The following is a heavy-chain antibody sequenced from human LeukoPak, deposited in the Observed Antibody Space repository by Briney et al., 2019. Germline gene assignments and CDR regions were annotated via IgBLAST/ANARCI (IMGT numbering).Heavy chain of an antibody. CDR1: GFTVSWNY. CDR2: IYNDGKT. D-gene: IGHD5-24*01. J-gene: IGHJ4*02. V-gene: IGHV3-53*01. Sequence: GGSLRLSCAASGFTVSWNYMTWVRQAPGKGLEWVSVIYNDGKTYYADSVKGRFTISRDNPKNTVSLQMNNLSTEDTAVYYCASLERWLQFWGQGTLVTVSS. CDR3: ASLERWLQF.